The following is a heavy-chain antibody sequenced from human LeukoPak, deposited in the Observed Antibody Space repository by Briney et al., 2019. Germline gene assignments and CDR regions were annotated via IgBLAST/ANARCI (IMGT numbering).Heavy chain of an antibody. CDR1: GFTVSSNY. V-gene: IGHV3-53*01. J-gene: IGHJ6*03. D-gene: IGHD5-12*01. CDR3: ARGRGYSGYFGYYYMDV. Sequence: PGGSLRLSCAASGFTVSSNYMSWVRQAPGKGLEWVSVIYSGGSTYYADSVKGRFTISRDNSKSTLYIQMNSLRAEDTAVYYCARGRGYSGYFGYYYMDVWGKGTTVTISS. CDR2: IYSGGST.